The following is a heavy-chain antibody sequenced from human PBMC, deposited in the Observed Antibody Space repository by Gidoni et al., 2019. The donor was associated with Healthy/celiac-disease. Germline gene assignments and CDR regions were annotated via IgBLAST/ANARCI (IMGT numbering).Heavy chain of an antibody. CDR1: VYPFTSYY. D-gene: IGHD6-6*01. CDR2: INPSGGST. V-gene: IGHV1-46*01. J-gene: IGHJ6*02. Sequence: QVQLVQSGAEVKTPAASVTVSCKASVYPFTSYYMHWLRQAPGQGLEWVGMINPSGGSTSYAKKFQGRVTMTRGTSTSTVYMELSSLRSEDTAVYYCAREDSSSSVFFMVGSYYYYYGMDVWGQGTTVTVSS. CDR3: AREDSSSSVFFMVGSYYYYYGMDV.